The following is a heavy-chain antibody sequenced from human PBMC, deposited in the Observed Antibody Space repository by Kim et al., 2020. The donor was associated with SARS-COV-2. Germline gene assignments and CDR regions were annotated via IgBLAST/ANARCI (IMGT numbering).Heavy chain of an antibody. D-gene: IGHD3-16*02. CDR2: INPSGGST. CDR1: GYTFTSYY. V-gene: IGHV1-46*01. J-gene: IGHJ4*02. CDR3: ARELDMVRGSYPIGY. Sequence: ASVKVSCKASGYTFTSYYMHWVRQAPGQGLEWMGIINPSGGSTSYAQKFQGRVTMTRDTSTSTVYMELSSLRSEDTAVYYCARELDMVRGSYPIGYWGQGTLVTVSS.